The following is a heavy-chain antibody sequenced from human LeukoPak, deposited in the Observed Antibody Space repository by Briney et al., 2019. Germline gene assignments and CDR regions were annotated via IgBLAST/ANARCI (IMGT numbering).Heavy chain of an antibody. D-gene: IGHD3-22*01. CDR2: IYTSGST. Sequence: SETLSLTCTVSGGSISSYYWSWIRQPAGKGLEWIGRIYTSGSTNYNPSLKSRVTMSVDTPKNQFSLKLSSVTAADTAVYYCARDQGYYYDSSGYWKGYFQHWGQGTLVTASS. J-gene: IGHJ1*01. CDR1: GGSISSYY. V-gene: IGHV4-4*07. CDR3: ARDQGYYYDSSGYWKGYFQH.